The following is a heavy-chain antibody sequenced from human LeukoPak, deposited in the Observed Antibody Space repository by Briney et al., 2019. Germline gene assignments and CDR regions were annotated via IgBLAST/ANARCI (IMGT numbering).Heavy chain of an antibody. Sequence: SETLSLTCAVYGGSFSGYYWSWLRQPPGKGLEWIGEINHSGSTNYNPSLKSRVTISVDTSKNQFSLKLSSVTAADTAVYYCASTTEPDYDILTGYYRDYWGQGTLVTVSS. CDR1: GGSFSGYY. V-gene: IGHV4-34*01. J-gene: IGHJ4*02. CDR2: INHSGST. D-gene: IGHD3-9*01. CDR3: ASTTEPDYDILTGYYRDY.